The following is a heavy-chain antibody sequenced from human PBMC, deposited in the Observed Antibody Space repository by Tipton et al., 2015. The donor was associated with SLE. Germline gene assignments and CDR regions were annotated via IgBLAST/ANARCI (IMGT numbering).Heavy chain of an antibody. V-gene: IGHV4-31*03. Sequence: TLSLTCTVSGGSISSGDYYWSWIRQHPGKGLEWIGYIYYSGSAYYNPSLKSRVTISVDTSKNQFSLDLSSVTAADTAVYYCACTMFEWELSFFDHWGQGALVTVSS. CDR3: ACTMFEWELSFFDH. D-gene: IGHD1-26*01. J-gene: IGHJ4*02. CDR2: IYYSGSA. CDR1: GGSISSGDYY.